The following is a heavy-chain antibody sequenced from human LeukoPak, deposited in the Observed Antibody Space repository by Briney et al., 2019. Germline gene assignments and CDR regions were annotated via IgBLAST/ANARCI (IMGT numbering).Heavy chain of an antibody. CDR2: IYSGGYT. Sequence: GGSLRLSCAASGFTVTTNYMTWVRQAPGKGLEWVSIIYSGGYTDYADSVKGRFTISRDNSKNTLYLQMNSLRAEDTAVYYCAREYPPRYYYDSSGYLDYWGQGTLVTVSS. CDR1: GFTVTTNY. CDR3: AREYPPRYYYDSSGYLDY. D-gene: IGHD3-22*01. V-gene: IGHV3-66*01. J-gene: IGHJ4*02.